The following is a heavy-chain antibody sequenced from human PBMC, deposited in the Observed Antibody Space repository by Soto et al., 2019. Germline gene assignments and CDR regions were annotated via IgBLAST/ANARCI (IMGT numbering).Heavy chain of an antibody. V-gene: IGHV3-21*01. CDR2: IGDSSTYI. CDR1: LFSFSSHS. Sequence: SLRLSWSSSLFSFSSHSMNWVLQTPWKGLEWVSSIGDSSTYIYYADSVKGRFTISRDNAKNSLYLQMNSLRAEDTAVYYCARDQRWLRLGYSDSWGQGTLVTVSS. D-gene: IGHD3-22*01. J-gene: IGHJ4*02. CDR3: ARDQRWLRLGYSDS.